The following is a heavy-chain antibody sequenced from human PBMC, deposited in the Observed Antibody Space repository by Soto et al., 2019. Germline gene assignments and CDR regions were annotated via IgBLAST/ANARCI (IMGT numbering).Heavy chain of an antibody. D-gene: IGHD2-15*01. Sequence: GGSLRLSCAASGFTFSSYAMHWVRQAPGKGLEWVAVISYDGSNKYYADSVKGRFTISRDNSKNTLYLQMNSLRAEDTAVYYCARAILYNYYYYGMDVWGQGTTVTVSS. CDR2: ISYDGSNK. J-gene: IGHJ6*02. CDR1: GFTFSSYA. CDR3: ARAILYNYYYYGMDV. V-gene: IGHV3-30-3*01.